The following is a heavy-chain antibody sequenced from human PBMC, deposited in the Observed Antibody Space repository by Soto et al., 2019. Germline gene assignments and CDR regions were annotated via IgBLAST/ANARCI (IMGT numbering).Heavy chain of an antibody. V-gene: IGHV4-61*01. J-gene: IGHJ2*01. Sequence: PSETLSLTCTVSGGSVSSGSYYWSWLRQPPGKGLEWIGYIYYSGSTNYNPSLKSRVTISVDTSKNQFSLKLSSVTAADTAVYYCARDRYYYDSSGYRWDWYFDLWGRGTLVTVSS. CDR1: GGSVSSGSYY. D-gene: IGHD3-22*01. CDR2: IYYSGST. CDR3: ARDRYYYDSSGYRWDWYFDL.